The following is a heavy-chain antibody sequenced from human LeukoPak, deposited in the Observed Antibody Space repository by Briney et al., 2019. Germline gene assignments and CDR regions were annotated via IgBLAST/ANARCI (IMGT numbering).Heavy chain of an antibody. CDR3: ARGVVVPAADDKFDAFDI. CDR1: GYSFTSYW. D-gene: IGHD2-2*01. V-gene: IGHV5-51*01. J-gene: IGHJ3*02. Sequence: GESLKISCKGSGYSFTSYWIGWVRQMPGKGLEWMGIIYPGDSDTRYSPSFQGQVTISADKSISTAYLQWSSLKASDTAMYYCARGVVVPAADDKFDAFDIWGQGTMVTVSS. CDR2: IYPGDSDT.